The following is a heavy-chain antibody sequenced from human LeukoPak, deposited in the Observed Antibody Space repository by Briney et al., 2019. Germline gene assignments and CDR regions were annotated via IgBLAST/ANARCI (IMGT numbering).Heavy chain of an antibody. CDR3: ARMGQYYDFWSGYYQGDQHFDY. Sequence: GGSLRLSCAVSGFTFSSYSMNWVRQAPEKGLEWVSYISSSSSTIYYADSVTGRFNISRDNAKNSLYLQMNSLRAEDTAVYYCARMGQYYDFWSGYYQGDQHFDYWGQGTLVTVSS. J-gene: IGHJ4*02. V-gene: IGHV3-48*01. D-gene: IGHD3-3*01. CDR1: GFTFSSYS. CDR2: ISSSSSTI.